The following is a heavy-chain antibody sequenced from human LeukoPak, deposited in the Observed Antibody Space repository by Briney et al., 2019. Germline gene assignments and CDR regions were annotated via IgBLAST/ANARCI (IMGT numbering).Heavy chain of an antibody. CDR3: ARDRYYFGSGSYPWYFDL. V-gene: IGHV3-7*01. CDR1: GFTFSSRDW. CDR2: IKQDGSEK. D-gene: IGHD3-10*01. J-gene: IGHJ2*01. Sequence: GGSLRLSCVASGFTFSSRDWMTWVRQAPGKGLEWVANIKQDGSEKNYVDSVKGRFTISRDNAKNSVDLQMNSLRAEDTAVYYCARDRYYFGSGSYPWYFDLWGRGTLVTVSS.